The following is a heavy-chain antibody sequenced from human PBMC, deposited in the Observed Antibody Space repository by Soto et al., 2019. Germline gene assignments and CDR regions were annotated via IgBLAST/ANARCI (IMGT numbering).Heavy chain of an antibody. D-gene: IGHD1-26*01. V-gene: IGHV3-23*01. CDR1: GFIFSDYA. CDR3: AKGAGGVGYFDL. CDR2: ISASGGNI. J-gene: IGHJ2*01. Sequence: EVQLLESGGGLARPGGSLRLSCVASGFIFSDYAMTWILQAPGKGLEWVATISASGGNIEYTDSLKGRFTISRDNSKKTVYLQINGLTAADTAVHYCAKGAGGVGYFDLWGRGTLVTVSS.